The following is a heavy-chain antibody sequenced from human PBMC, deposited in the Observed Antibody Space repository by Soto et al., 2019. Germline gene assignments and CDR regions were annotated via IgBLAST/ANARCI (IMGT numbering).Heavy chain of an antibody. CDR3: ERVSMVRGVNGVDY. V-gene: IGHV3-66*01. J-gene: IGHJ4*02. CDR2: IYSGGST. Sequence: GGSLRLSCAASGFTVSSNYMSWVRQAPGKGLEWVSVIYSGGSTYYADSVKGRFTISRDNSKNTLYLQMNSLRAEDTAVYYCERVSMVRGVNGVDYWGQGTLVTVSS. D-gene: IGHD3-10*01. CDR1: GFTVSSNY.